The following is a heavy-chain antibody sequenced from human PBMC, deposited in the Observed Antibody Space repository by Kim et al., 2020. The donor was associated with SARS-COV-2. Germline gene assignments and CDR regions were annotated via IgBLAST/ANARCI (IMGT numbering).Heavy chain of an antibody. CDR2: ISSSYSTT. CDR3: ARDYVRWHIADRQYYDYGMDV. Sequence: GGSLRLSCAASGFTFSTSSMNWVRQAPGKGLEWISYISSSYSTTYYADSVKGRFTVSRDNAKNSLFLQMNSLRDEDTAVYYCARDYVRWHIADRQYYDYGMDVWGQGTTVTVSS. CDR1: GFTFSTSS. D-gene: IGHD6-6*01. J-gene: IGHJ6*02. V-gene: IGHV3-48*02.